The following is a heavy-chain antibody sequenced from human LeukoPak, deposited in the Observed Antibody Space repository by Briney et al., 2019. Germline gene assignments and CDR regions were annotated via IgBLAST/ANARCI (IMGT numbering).Heavy chain of an antibody. CDR3: AKAGGVVDTARLAAGLDY. V-gene: IGHV3-23*01. Sequence: GGSLRLSCAASGFTFSSYAMSWVRQAPGKGLEWVSAISGSGGSTYYADSVKGRFTISRDNSKNTLYLQMNSLRAEDTAVYYCAKAGGVVDTARLAAGLDYWGQGTLVTVFS. J-gene: IGHJ4*02. D-gene: IGHD5-18*01. CDR2: ISGSGGST. CDR1: GFTFSSYA.